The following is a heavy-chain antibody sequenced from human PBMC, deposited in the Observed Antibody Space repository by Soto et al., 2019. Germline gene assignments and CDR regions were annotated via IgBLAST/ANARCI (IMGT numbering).Heavy chain of an antibody. V-gene: IGHV4-59*01. CDR3: ARDLSSATPGGFDY. D-gene: IGHD3-16*01. CDR1: GGCISSYY. J-gene: IGHJ4*02. CDR2: IYYSGST. Sequence: PSETLALTCTVSGGCISSYYWRWIRQPPGKGLEWIGYIYYSGSTNYNPSLKSRVTISVDTSKNQFSLKLSSVTAADTAVYYCARDLSSATPGGFDYWGQGTLVTVSS.